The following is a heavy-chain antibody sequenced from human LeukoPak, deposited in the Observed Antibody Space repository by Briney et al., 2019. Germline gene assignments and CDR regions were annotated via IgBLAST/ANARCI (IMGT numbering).Heavy chain of an antibody. Sequence: PSGTLSLTCAVSGGSISSNWWSWVRQPPGKGLEWIGEIEDRGNTNYNPSLKSRVTISVDKSKNQFSLKLSSLTAADTAVYYCAGAGTYYLDSWGQGTLVTDSS. CDR1: GGSISSNW. CDR2: IEDRGNT. J-gene: IGHJ4*02. CDR3: AGAGTYYLDS. V-gene: IGHV4-4*02. D-gene: IGHD3-10*01.